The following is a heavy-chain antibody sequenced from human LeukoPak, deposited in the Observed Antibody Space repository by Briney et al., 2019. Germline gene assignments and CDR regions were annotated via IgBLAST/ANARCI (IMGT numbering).Heavy chain of an antibody. CDR1: GFNFNTYS. CDR2: ITYSSSII. CDR3: VRVGKAASLDNWFDP. V-gene: IGHV3-48*04. J-gene: IGHJ5*02. D-gene: IGHD6-13*01. Sequence: GGSLRLSCTASGFNFNTYSMNWVRQAPGRGLEWVSYITYSSSIIHYADSVKGRFTISRDNAKNSLYLQMNSLRAEDTAVYFCVRVGKAASLDNWFDPWGQGTLVTVSS.